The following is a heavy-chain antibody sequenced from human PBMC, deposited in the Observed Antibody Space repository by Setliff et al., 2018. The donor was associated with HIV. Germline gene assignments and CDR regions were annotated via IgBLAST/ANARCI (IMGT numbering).Heavy chain of an antibody. D-gene: IGHD6-13*01. CDR1: GASLSRSTYY. J-gene: IGHJ6*03. CDR3: VGSTIAAAVYYYYYYMDV. CDR2: MYSSGTT. V-gene: IGHV4-39*01. Sequence: SETLSLTCTVSGASLSRSTYYWGWIRQPPGKGLEWIGTMYSSGTTYYNPSLKSRVTISVDTAKNQFSLRLTSVTAADTAVYYCVGSTIAAAVYYYYYYMDVWGKGTTVTVSS.